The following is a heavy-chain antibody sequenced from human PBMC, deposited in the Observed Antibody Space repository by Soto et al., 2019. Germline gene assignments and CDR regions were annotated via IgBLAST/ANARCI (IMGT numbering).Heavy chain of an antibody. CDR3: ARVVELPEYSSYYGMAV. D-gene: IGHD2-15*01. V-gene: IGHV1-69*01. CDR1: GGTFSSYA. J-gene: IGHJ6*02. CDR2: IIPIFGTA. Sequence: QVQLVQSGAEVKKPGSSVKVSCKASGGTFSSYAISWVRQAPGQGLEWMGGIIPIFGTANYAQKFQGRVTITADESTSTAYMALSSLSSEDTAAYYCARVVELPEYSSYYGMAVWGQGTTVTVSS.